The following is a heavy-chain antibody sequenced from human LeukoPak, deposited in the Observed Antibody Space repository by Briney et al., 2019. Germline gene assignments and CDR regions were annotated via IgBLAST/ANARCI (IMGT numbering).Heavy chain of an antibody. CDR3: ARRIYSGTVRHLLYSFMGV. Sequence: KASETLSLTCTVSGDSISSSSWTWIRQSPGKGLESLGFISNNGKTKYKSSFEGRVSMSLDTSKSQFSLTLSSVTAADTAVYFCARRIYSGTVRHLLYSFMGVWGKGTTVIVS. J-gene: IGHJ6*03. D-gene: IGHD2-21*01. CDR1: GDSISSSS. V-gene: IGHV4-59*08. CDR2: ISNNGKT.